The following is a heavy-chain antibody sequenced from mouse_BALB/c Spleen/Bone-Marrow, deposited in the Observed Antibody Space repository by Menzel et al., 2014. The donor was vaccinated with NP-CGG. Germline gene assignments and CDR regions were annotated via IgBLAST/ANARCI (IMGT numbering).Heavy chain of an antibody. D-gene: IGHD1-1*01. Sequence: EVKLMESGAELGKPGASVKLSCTASGFNIKDTYMHWVKQRPEQGLEWIGRIDPANGNTKYDPKFQGKATITADTSSNTAYLQLSSLTSEDTAVYYCAVYYYSISSFVYWGQGTLVTVSA. V-gene: IGHV14-3*02. CDR3: AVYYYSISSFVY. J-gene: IGHJ3*01. CDR1: GFNIKDTY. CDR2: IDPANGNT.